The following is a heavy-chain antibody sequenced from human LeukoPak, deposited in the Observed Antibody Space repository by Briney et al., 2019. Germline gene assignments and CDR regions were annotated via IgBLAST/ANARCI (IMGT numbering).Heavy chain of an antibody. CDR2: MNPNSGNT. Sequence: ASVKVSCKASGYTFTSYDINWVRQATGQGLEGMGWMNPNSGNTGYAQKFQGRVTMTRNTSISTAYMELSSLRSEDTAVYYCARGLSSSFANWFDLWGQGTLVSVSS. J-gene: IGHJ5*02. CDR1: GYTFTSYD. V-gene: IGHV1-8*01. D-gene: IGHD6-13*01. CDR3: ARGLSSSFANWFDL.